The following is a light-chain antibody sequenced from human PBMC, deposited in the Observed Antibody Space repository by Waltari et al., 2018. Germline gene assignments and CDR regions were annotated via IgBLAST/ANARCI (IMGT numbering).Light chain of an antibody. V-gene: IGKV3D-15*01. CDR1: QSVSSN. CDR3: QQYNNWPPLFT. J-gene: IGKJ3*01. CDR2: GAS. Sequence: EIAMTQSPATPSVSPGDRATLPCRASQSVSSNLAWYQQKPGQAPRLLIYGASTRATGIPARFSGTGSGTEFTLTISSLQSEEFAVYYCQQYNNWPPLFTFGPGTKVDMK.